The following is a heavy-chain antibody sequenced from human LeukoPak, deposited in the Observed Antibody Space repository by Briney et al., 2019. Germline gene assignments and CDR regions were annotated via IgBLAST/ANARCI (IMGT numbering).Heavy chain of an antibody. CDR2: INPSGGST. J-gene: IGHJ6*02. V-gene: IGHV1-46*01. CDR3: ATGRHYDFWSYYYYGMDV. D-gene: IGHD3-3*01. CDR1: GYTFTTYY. Sequence: ASVKVSCKASGYTFTTYYIHWVRQAPGQGLEWMGIINPSGGSTSYAQKFQGRVTMTRDTSTSTVYMELSSLRSEDTAVYYCATGRHYDFWSYYYYGMDVWGQGTTVTVSS.